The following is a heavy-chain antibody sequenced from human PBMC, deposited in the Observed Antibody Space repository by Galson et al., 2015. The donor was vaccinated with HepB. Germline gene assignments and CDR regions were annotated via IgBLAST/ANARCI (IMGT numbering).Heavy chain of an antibody. V-gene: IGHV3-21*01. CDR1: GFTFSTYS. Sequence: SLRLSCAASGFTFSTYSMNWVRQAPGKGLEWVSCIGTTRSNIYYADSVKGRFTISRDNAKNSLYLQMNSLRVDDTAIYYCARDFDAFGSGDGMDVWGLGTLVTVSS. CDR3: ARDFDAFGSGDGMDV. CDR2: IGTTRSNI. J-gene: IGHJ6*02. D-gene: IGHD3-10*01.